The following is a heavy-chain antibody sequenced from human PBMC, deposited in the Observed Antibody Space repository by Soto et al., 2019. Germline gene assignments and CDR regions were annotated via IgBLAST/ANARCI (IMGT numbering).Heavy chain of an antibody. Sequence: SETLSLTCAVSGGSISSGGSSWSWIRQPPGKGLEWIGYTYHSGSTYYNPSLKSRVTISVDRSKNQFSLKLSSVTAADTAVYYCARVWGGAFDIWGQGTMVT. CDR1: GGSISSGGSS. CDR2: TYHSGST. CDR3: ARVWGGAFDI. V-gene: IGHV4-30-2*01. D-gene: IGHD3-10*01. J-gene: IGHJ3*02.